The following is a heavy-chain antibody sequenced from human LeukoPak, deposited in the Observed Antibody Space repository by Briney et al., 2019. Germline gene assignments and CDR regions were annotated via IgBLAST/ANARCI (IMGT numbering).Heavy chain of an antibody. CDR3: ARDRRGKLDY. CDR1: GFTVSSNY. CDR2: IYSGGST. D-gene: IGHD1-1*01. J-gene: IGHJ4*02. Sequence: GGSLRLSRAASGFTVSSNYMSWVRQAPGKGLEWVSVIYSGGSTYYADSVKGRFTISRDNSKNTLYLQMNSLRAEDTAVYYCARDRRGKLDYWGQGTLVTVSS. V-gene: IGHV3-53*01.